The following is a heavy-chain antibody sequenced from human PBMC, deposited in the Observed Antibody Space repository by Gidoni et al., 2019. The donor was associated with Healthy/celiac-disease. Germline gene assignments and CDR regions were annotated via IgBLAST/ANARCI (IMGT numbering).Heavy chain of an antibody. D-gene: IGHD6-19*01. Sequence: EVQLLADGGGLVQPGGSLGLSCAASGIHFGIDAMSWVRQAPGKGLEWVSAISGSGGSTYYADSVKGRFTISRDNSKNTLYLQMNSLRAEDTAVYYCAKDEGGWSFYYYYGMDVWGQGTTVTVSS. J-gene: IGHJ6*02. CDR3: AKDEGGWSFYYYYGMDV. CDR2: ISGSGGST. CDR1: GIHFGIDA. V-gene: IGHV3-23*01.